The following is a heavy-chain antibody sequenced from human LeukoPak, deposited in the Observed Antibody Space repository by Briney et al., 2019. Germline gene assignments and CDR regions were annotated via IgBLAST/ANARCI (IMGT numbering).Heavy chain of an antibody. CDR2: IYSGGST. Sequence: GGSLRLSCAASGFSVSSNYMSWVRQAPGKGLEWVSVIYSGGSTYYADSVKGRFTISRDNSKNTLYLQMNSLRADDTAVYYCASPVFGGLATRGAFDYWGQGTLVTVSS. V-gene: IGHV3-53*01. J-gene: IGHJ4*02. D-gene: IGHD3-10*01. CDR3: ASPVFGGLATRGAFDY. CDR1: GFSVSSNY.